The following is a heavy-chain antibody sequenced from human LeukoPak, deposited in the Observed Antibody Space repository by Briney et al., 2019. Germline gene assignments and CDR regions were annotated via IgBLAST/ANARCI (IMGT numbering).Heavy chain of an antibody. CDR3: ARTVLLNWFDP. D-gene: IGHD3-10*01. CDR1: GGSISSSSYY. J-gene: IGHJ5*02. CDR2: IYYSGST. Sequence: SETLSLTCTVSGGSISSSSYYWGWIRQPPGKGLEWIGSIYYSGSTYYNPSLKSRVTISVDTSKNQFSLKLSSVTAADTAVYYCARTVLLNWFDPWGQGTLVTVSS. V-gene: IGHV4-39*07.